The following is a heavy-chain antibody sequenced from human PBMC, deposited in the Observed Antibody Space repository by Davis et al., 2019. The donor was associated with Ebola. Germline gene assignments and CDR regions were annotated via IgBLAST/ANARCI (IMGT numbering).Heavy chain of an antibody. CDR2: IYPDDSDT. CDR1: GYIFTNSW. D-gene: IGHD5-24*01. Sequence: GESLKISCKVSGYIFTNSWIAWVRQMPGKGLEWMGIIYPDDSDTRYSPSFQGQVTFSADKSISTAYLQWNSLKASDTAIYYCARHEEMATAFDYWGQGTLVTVSS. V-gene: IGHV5-51*01. CDR3: ARHEEMATAFDY. J-gene: IGHJ4*02.